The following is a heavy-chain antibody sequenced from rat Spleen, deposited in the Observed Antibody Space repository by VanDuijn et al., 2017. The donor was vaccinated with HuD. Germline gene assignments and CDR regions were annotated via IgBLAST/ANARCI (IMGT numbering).Heavy chain of an antibody. Sequence: EVQLVESGGGLVQPGRSLKLSCAASGFTFSNYGMAWVRQAPTKGLEWVATISYDGSSTYYRDSVKGRFTISRDNAKSTLYLQMDSLRSEDTATYYCERRHYGYTDYFDYWGQGVMVTVSS. CDR1: GFTFSNYG. V-gene: IGHV5-29*01. CDR2: ISYDGSST. J-gene: IGHJ2*01. CDR3: ERRHYGYTDYFDY. D-gene: IGHD1-11*01.